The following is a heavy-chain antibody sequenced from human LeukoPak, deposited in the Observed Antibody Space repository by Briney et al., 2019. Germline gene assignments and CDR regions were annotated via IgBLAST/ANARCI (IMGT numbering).Heavy chain of an antibody. CDR1: GFTFSSYE. J-gene: IGHJ4*02. Sequence: PGGSLRPSCAASGFTFSSYEMNWVRQAPGKGLEWVSYISSSGSTIYYADSVKGRFTISRDNAKNSLYLQMNSLRAEDTAVYYCARAGGYGSGEIDYWGQGTLVTVSS. CDR2: ISSSGSTI. D-gene: IGHD3-10*01. V-gene: IGHV3-48*03. CDR3: ARAGGYGSGEIDY.